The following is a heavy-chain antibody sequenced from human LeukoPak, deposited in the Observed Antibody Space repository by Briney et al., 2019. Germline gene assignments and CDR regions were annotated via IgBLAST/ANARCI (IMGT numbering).Heavy chain of an antibody. CDR1: GGSISSSSYY. CDR2: IYYSGST. CDR3: ARVLVVVAANYDAFDI. J-gene: IGHJ3*02. V-gene: IGHV4-39*07. D-gene: IGHD2-15*01. Sequence: ASETLSLTCTVSGGSISSSSYYWGWIRQPPGKGLEWIGSIYYSGSTYYNPSLKSRVTISVDTSKNQFSLKLSSVTAADTAVYYCARVLVVVAANYDAFDIWGQGTMVTVSS.